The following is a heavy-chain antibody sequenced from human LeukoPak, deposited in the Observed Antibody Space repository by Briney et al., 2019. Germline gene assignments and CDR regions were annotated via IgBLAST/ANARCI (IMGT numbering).Heavy chain of an antibody. CDR1: GFTFSSYA. D-gene: IGHD2-21*02. V-gene: IGHV3-30-3*01. CDR2: ISYDGSNK. J-gene: IGHJ4*02. Sequence: GGSLRLSCAASGFTFSSYAMHWVRQAPGKGLEWVAVISYDGSNKCYADSVKGRFTISRDNSKNTLYLQMNSLRAEDTAVYYCARGPVVTATSAPFDYWGQGTLVTVSS. CDR3: ARGPVVTATSAPFDY.